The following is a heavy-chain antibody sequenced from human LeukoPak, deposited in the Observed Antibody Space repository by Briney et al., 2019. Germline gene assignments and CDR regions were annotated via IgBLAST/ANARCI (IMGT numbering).Heavy chain of an antibody. J-gene: IGHJ5*02. Sequence: PGGSLRLSCVASGFPFSTFDMTWARQAPGKGLEWVSTIIGSDGNTHYADSVRGRFTISRDNSKNTLYLQMDSLRLEDTAIYYCAKGAWIDLWGQGTLVTVSS. CDR1: GFPFSTFD. V-gene: IGHV3-23*01. CDR3: AKGAWIDL. CDR2: IIGSDGNT.